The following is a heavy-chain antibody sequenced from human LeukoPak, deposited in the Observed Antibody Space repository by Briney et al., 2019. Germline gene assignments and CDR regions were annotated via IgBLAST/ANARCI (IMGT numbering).Heavy chain of an antibody. V-gene: IGHV1-8*01. CDR1: GFKFTGYD. CDR2: MNPNNGKT. D-gene: IGHD3-10*01. J-gene: IGHJ5*02. CDR3: VRDGEGVAISVNSWFDP. Sequence: ASVTVSCTASGFKFTGYDINWVRQASGRGLEWMGWMNPNNGKTGYAQQFQGRVTMTRDTSTSTAYMELRGLISEDTAVYYCVRDGEGVAISVNSWFDPWGQGTLVTVSS.